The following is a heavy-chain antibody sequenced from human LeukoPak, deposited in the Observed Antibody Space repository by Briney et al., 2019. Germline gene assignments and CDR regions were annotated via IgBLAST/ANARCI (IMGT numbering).Heavy chain of an antibody. V-gene: IGHV3-23*01. CDR1: GFTFSTYA. J-gene: IGHJ5*02. CDR2: LGRSGGRT. Sequence: SGGSLRLSCAASGFTFSTYAMTWVRQAPGKGLEWVSTLGRSGGRTYYADSVKGRFTISRDNSKNTLYLQMNSLRAEDTAVYYCATLALGNSGYGPWGQGTLVTVSS. CDR3: ATLALGNSGYGP. D-gene: IGHD5-12*01.